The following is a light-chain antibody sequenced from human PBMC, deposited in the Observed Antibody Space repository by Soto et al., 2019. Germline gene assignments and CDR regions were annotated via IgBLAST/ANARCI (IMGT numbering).Light chain of an antibody. Sequence: DIQMTQSPSSLSASVTDKVTITCRASQSISTYLNWYQQKPGQAPQLLIYSASNLQSGVPSRFSGSGSGTEFTLTSSSLQPEDFAADYCQQSYTTPVTFGQGTRLEIK. J-gene: IGKJ5*01. CDR3: QQSYTTPVT. CDR1: QSISTY. V-gene: IGKV1-39*01. CDR2: SAS.